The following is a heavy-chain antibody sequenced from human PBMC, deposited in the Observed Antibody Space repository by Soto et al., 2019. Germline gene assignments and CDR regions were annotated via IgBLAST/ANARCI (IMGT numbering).Heavy chain of an antibody. CDR2: IYYSGST. CDR1: GGSISSGGYY. V-gene: IGHV4-31*03. J-gene: IGHJ3*02. D-gene: IGHD3-16*01. Sequence: SETLSLTCTVSGGSISSGGYYWSWIRQHPGKGLEWIGYIYYSGSTYYNPSLKSRVTISVDTSKNQFSLKLSSVTAADTVVYCCATTNMITFGVFNAFDIWGQGTMVTVSS. CDR3: ATTNMITFGVFNAFDI.